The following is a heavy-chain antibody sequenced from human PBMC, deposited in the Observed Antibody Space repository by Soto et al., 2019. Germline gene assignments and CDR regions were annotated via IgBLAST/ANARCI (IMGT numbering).Heavy chain of an antibody. V-gene: IGHV3-20*04. CDR2: INWNGGST. CDR1: GFTFDDYG. Sequence: GGSLRLPCAASGFTFDDYGMSWVRQAPGKGLEWVSGINWNGGSTGYADSVKGRFTISRDNAKNSLYLQMNSLRAEDTALYYCARGVKSGSNSNWFDPWARETLGTVAS. D-gene: IGHD1-26*01. CDR3: ARGVKSGSNSNWFDP. J-gene: IGHJ5*02.